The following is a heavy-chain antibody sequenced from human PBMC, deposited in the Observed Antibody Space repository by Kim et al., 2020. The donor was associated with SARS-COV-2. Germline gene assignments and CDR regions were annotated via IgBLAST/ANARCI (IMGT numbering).Heavy chain of an antibody. CDR3: ARDYDYVWGSYRYSVYYGMDV. J-gene: IGHJ6*02. V-gene: IGHV4-34*01. CDR2: INHSGST. D-gene: IGHD3-16*02. Sequence: SETLSLTCAVYGGSFSGYYWSWIRQPPGKGLEWIGEINHSGSTNYNPSLKSRVTISVDTSKNQFSLKLSSVTAADTAVYYCARDYDYVWGSYRYSVYYGMDVWGQGTTVTVSS. CDR1: GGSFSGYY.